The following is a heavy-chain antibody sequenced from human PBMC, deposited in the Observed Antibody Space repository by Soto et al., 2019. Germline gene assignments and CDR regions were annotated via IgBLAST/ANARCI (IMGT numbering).Heavy chain of an antibody. Sequence: QVQLVQSGAEVKKPESSVKVSCKAPGGTFSTYAISWVRQAPGQGLEWMGGIIPMFGTANYAQRFQDRVTITADESTNTVYMELSSLRSGGPAVYFLASGIQPSLRRINNGYSGWGQGTLVTVSS. CDR1: GGTFSTYA. CDR3: ASGIQPSLRRINNGYSG. CDR2: IIPMFGTA. D-gene: IGHD3-22*01. J-gene: IGHJ4*02. V-gene: IGHV1-69*12.